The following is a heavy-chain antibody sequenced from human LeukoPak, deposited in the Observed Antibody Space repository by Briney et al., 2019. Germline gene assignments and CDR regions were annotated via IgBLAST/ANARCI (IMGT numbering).Heavy chain of an antibody. D-gene: IGHD4-17*01. V-gene: IGHV3-33*01. J-gene: IGHJ4*02. CDR1: GFTFSSYG. CDR3: ARDATEYGDSHFDW. Sequence: PGGSLRLSCSASGFTFSSYGMHWVRQAPGKGLEWVAVIWNDGSHQYYADSEKGRFTISRDNSRNTVYLQMNRLRVEDTAVYYCARDATEYGDSHFDWWGQGTPVTVSS. CDR2: IWNDGSHQ.